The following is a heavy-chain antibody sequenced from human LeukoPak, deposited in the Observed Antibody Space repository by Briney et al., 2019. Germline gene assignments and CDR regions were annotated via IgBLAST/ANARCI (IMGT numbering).Heavy chain of an antibody. CDR2: ISSSSSTI. D-gene: IGHD6-19*01. J-gene: IGHJ4*02. Sequence: GGSLRLSCAPSGFTLSTYSMNWVRQAPGKGLEWVSYISSSSSTIFYADSVKGRFTISRDNAKNSLYLQMNSLRDEDTAVYYCARAAGTGIDYWGQGTLVTVSS. CDR3: ARAAGTGIDY. CDR1: GFTLSTYS. V-gene: IGHV3-48*02.